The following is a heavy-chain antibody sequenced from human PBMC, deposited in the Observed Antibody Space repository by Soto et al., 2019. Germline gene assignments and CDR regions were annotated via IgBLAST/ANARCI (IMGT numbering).Heavy chain of an antibody. CDR3: ARWVDDYIWGSYRSPYYFAY. V-gene: IGHV1-3*01. J-gene: IGHJ4*02. CDR2: INAGNGNT. CDR1: GYTFTSYA. Sequence: ASVKVSCKASGYTFTSYAMHWVRQAPGQRLEWMGWINAGNGNTKYSQKFQGRVTITRDTSASTAYMELSSLRSEDTAVYYCARWVDDYIWGSYRSPYYFAYWGQGTLVPVSS. D-gene: IGHD3-16*02.